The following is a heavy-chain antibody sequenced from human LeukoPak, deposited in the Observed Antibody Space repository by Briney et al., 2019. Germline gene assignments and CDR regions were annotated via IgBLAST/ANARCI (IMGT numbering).Heavy chain of an antibody. V-gene: IGHV4-39*01. CDR3: ARYESSAYGIDV. J-gene: IGHJ2*01. D-gene: IGHD3-22*01. CDR1: GGSISSSSSY. Sequence: RASETLSLTCTVSGGSISSSSSYWVWIRQPPGMGLEWIGSIYYSGSTYSNPSLKSRVTISVDTSKNQFSLKVSSVPAADTAVYYCARYESSAYGIDVWGRGTLVTVSS. CDR2: IYYSGST.